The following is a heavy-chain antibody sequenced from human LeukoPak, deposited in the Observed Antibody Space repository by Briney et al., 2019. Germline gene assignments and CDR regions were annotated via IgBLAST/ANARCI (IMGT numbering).Heavy chain of an antibody. CDR3: TKWGDCDGLTGYYDSDC. Sequence: PGGSLRLSCAASGFTFRNYAMSWVRQAPGKGLEWVSAITGSGGTTWYADSVKGHFTISRDNSKNTLYLQMNSLGAEDTAVYYCTKWGDCDGLTGYYDSDCWGQGTLVTVSS. J-gene: IGHJ1*01. D-gene: IGHD3-9*01. CDR1: GFTFRNYA. CDR2: ITGSGGTT. V-gene: IGHV3-23*01.